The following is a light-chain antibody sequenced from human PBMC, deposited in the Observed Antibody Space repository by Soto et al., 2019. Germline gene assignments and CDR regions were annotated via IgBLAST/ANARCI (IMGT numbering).Light chain of an antibody. J-gene: IGKJ2*01. CDR3: QQYNNWGGT. V-gene: IGKV3-15*01. Sequence: EIVMTQSPATLSVSPGERATLSCRASQSVSSNLAWYQQKPGQAPRLLIYGASTRATGIPARFSGSGSGTEFTLTISSLQSEDFAVYYCQQYNNWGGTFGQGTKLESK. CDR1: QSVSSN. CDR2: GAS.